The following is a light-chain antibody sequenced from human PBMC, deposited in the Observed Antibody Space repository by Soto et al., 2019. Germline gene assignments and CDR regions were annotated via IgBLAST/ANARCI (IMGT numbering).Light chain of an antibody. CDR1: RSSVGSNP. CDR2: GDT. J-gene: IGLJ3*02. CDR3: AAWDDSLSGWV. Sequence: QPVLTQPRSASGTPGQRVTISCSGGRSSVGSNPVNWYQQFPGTAPKLLIHGDTQRPSGVPDRFSGSKSGASASLAISGLQSEDEADYYCAAWDDSLSGWVFGGGTKVTVL. V-gene: IGLV1-44*01.